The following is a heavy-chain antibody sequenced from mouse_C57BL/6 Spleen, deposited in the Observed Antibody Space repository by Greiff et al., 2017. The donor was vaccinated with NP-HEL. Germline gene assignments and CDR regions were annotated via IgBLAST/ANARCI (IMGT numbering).Heavy chain of an antibody. CDR1: GYAFSSSW. J-gene: IGHJ1*03. Sequence: QVQLQQSGPELVKPGASVKISCKASGYAFSSSWMNWVKQRPGKGLEWIGRIYPGDGDTNYNGKFKGKATLTADKSSSTAYMQLSSLTSEDSAVYFCARENYYGSPWYFDVWGTGTTVTVSS. CDR3: ARENYYGSPWYFDV. CDR2: IYPGDGDT. D-gene: IGHD1-1*01. V-gene: IGHV1-82*01.